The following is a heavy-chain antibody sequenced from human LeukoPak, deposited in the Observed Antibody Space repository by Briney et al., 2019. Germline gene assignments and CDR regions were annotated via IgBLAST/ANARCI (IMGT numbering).Heavy chain of an antibody. J-gene: IGHJ4*02. Sequence: GGSLRLSCAASGFTFSNYAMTWVRQAPGKGLEWVSTISGSGYSTYYADSVKGRFTISRDNSKNTLYLQMNSLRAEDTAVYYCARTVDTAMVPFYDYWGQGTLVTVSS. V-gene: IGHV3-23*01. CDR3: ARTVDTAMVPFYDY. CDR2: ISGSGYST. CDR1: GFTFSNYA. D-gene: IGHD5-18*01.